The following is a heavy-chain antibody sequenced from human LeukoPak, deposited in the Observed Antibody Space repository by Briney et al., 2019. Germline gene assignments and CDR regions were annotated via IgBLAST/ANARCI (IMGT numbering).Heavy chain of an antibody. J-gene: IGHJ6*04. D-gene: IGHD3-10*01. CDR1: GGSISSGGYY. CDR2: IYYSGST. Sequence: SETLSLTCTVSGGSISSGGYYWSWIRQHPGKGLEWIGYIYYSGSTCYNPSLKSRVTISVDTSKNQFSLKLSSVTAADTAVYYRARQLLWFGELSYGMDVWGKGTTVTVSS. CDR3: ARQLLWFGELSYGMDV. V-gene: IGHV4-31*03.